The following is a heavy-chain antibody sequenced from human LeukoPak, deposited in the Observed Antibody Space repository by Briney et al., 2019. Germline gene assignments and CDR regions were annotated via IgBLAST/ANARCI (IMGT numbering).Heavy chain of an antibody. J-gene: IGHJ4*02. Sequence: GGSLRLSCAASGFSVSSNYMNWVRQAPGKGLAWVSAIYTGGTTYYADSVKGRFTISRDNSKNTLYLQMNSLRAEDTAVYYCARDKLGSGYSSDFDYWGQGTLVTVSS. D-gene: IGHD6-19*01. CDR1: GFSVSSNY. CDR2: IYTGGTT. V-gene: IGHV3-66*02. CDR3: ARDKLGSGYSSDFDY.